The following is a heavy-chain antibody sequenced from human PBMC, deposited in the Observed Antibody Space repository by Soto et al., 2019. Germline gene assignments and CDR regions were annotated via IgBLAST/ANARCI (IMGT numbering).Heavy chain of an antibody. CDR3: ASLEWVNWNFHDAFDI. V-gene: IGHV3-30-3*01. CDR2: ISYDGSNK. J-gene: IGHJ3*02. D-gene: IGHD1-7*01. Sequence: QVQLVESGGGVVQPGRSLRLSCAASGFTFSSYAMHWVRQAPGKGLEWVAVISYDGSNKYYADSVKGRFTISRDNSKNTLYLQMNSLRAEDTAVYYCASLEWVNWNFHDAFDIWGQGTMVTVSS. CDR1: GFTFSSYA.